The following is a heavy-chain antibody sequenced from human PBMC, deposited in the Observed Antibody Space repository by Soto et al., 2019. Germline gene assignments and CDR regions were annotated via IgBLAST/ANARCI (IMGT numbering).Heavy chain of an antibody. V-gene: IGHV4-59*01. D-gene: IGHD1-26*01. CDR3: ARIVGASFDY. CDR2: IYYSGST. CDR1: GGSISSEY. J-gene: IGHJ4*02. Sequence: RFLTGTVSGGSISSEYWSWIGQPPGKGLEWMGYIYYSGSTNYNPSLKSRVTISVDTCKNQFSLKLSSVTAADSAVYYCARIVGASFDYWGQRTLVTVSS.